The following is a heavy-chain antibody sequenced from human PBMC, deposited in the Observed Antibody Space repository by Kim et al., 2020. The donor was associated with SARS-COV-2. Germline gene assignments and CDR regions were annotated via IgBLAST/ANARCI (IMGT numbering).Heavy chain of an antibody. D-gene: IGHD3-9*01. V-gene: IGHV1-18*01. J-gene: IGHJ4*02. Sequence: ASVKVSCKASGYTFTSYGISWVRQAPGQGLEWMGWISAYNGNTNYAQKLQGRVTMTTDTSTSTAYMELRSLRSDDTAVYYCARGGGYDILTGYSPPMLHDYWGQGTLVTVSS. CDR3: ARGGGYDILTGYSPPMLHDY. CDR2: ISAYNGNT. CDR1: GYTFTSYG.